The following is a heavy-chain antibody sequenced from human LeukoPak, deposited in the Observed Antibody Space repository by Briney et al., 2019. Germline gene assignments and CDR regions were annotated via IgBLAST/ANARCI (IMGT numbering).Heavy chain of an antibody. D-gene: IGHD4-17*01. CDR1: GGSISGSY. CDR2: MYNSGST. CDR3: ARGIESYGDYGY. J-gene: IGHJ4*02. Sequence: SETLSLTCTVSGGSISGSYWSWIRQPPAKGLEWIAYMYNSGSTNYNPSLKSRVTISIDTSKNQFSLKLSSPTAADTAIYYCARGIESYGDYGYWGQGILVTVSS. V-gene: IGHV4-59*01.